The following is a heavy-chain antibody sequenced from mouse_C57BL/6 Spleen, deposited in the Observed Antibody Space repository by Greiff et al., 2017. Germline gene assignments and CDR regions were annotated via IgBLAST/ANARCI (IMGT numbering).Heavy chain of an antibody. CDR1: GFTFSSYT. CDR2: ISGGGGNT. Sequence: EVQVVESGGGLVKPGGSLKLSCAASGFTFSSYTMSWVRQTPEKRLEWVATISGGGGNTYYPDSVKGRFTISRDNAKNTLYLQMSSLRSEDTALYYCARHTGGYFDYWGQGTTLTVSS. V-gene: IGHV5-9*01. J-gene: IGHJ2*01. CDR3: ARHTGGYFDY. D-gene: IGHD4-1*01.